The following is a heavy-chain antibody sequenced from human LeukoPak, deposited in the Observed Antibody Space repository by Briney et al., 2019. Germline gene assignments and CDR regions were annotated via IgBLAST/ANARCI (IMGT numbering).Heavy chain of an antibody. CDR1: GYTFTSYA. Sequence: ASVKVSCEASGYTFTSYAIHWVRQAPGQRLEWMGWISAGNGNTKYSQNFQGRVTFISNTSATTAFMELSSLRSEDAAVYYYARDSGSGSNDYWGQGTLVTVSS. V-gene: IGHV1-3*01. CDR3: ARDSGSGSNDY. CDR2: ISAGNGNT. J-gene: IGHJ4*02. D-gene: IGHD1-26*01.